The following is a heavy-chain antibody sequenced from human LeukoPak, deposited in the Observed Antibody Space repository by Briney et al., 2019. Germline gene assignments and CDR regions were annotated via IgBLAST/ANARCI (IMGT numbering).Heavy chain of an antibody. CDR3: AKDLPYGDDHSYFDY. Sequence: PGGSLRFSCAASGFTFSSYAMSWVRQAPGKGLEWVSAISGSGGSTYYADSVKGRFTISRDNSKNTLYLQMNSLRAEDTAVYYCAKDLPYGDDHSYFDYWGQGTLVTVSS. CDR2: ISGSGGST. J-gene: IGHJ4*02. CDR1: GFTFSSYA. D-gene: IGHD4-17*01. V-gene: IGHV3-23*01.